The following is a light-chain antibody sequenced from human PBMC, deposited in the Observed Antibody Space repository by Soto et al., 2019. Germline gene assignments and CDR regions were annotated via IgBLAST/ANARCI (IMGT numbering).Light chain of an antibody. CDR3: QQY. V-gene: IGKV1-5*03. J-gene: IGKJ4*01. CDR1: QSIKSW. Sequence: DIQLTQSPSTLSASVGDRVTITCRASQSIKSWLAWYQQKPGEAPKLLIYKASTLGSGVPSRFSGSASGTEFTLTINSLQPDDFAMYYCQQYFGGGTKVDI. CDR2: KAS.